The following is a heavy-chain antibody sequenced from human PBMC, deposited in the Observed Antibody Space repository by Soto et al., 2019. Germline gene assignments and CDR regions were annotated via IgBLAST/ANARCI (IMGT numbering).Heavy chain of an antibody. CDR1: GFTFSSYG. CDR2: ISYDGSNK. D-gene: IGHD4-17*01. J-gene: IGHJ4*02. CDR3: AKGGATTVTTVY. V-gene: IGHV3-30*18. Sequence: QVQLVESGGGVVQPGRSLRLSCAASGFTFSSYGMHWVRQAPGNGLEWEAVISYDGSNKYYADSVKGRFTISRDNSKNTLYLQMNSLRAEDTAVYYCAKGGATTVTTVYWGQGTLVTVSS.